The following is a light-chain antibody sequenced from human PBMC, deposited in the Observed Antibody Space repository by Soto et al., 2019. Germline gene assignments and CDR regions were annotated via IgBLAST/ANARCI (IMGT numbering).Light chain of an antibody. CDR2: DVS. CDR3: QQRRNWPYT. Sequence: EIVLTQSPVTLSLSPGDRATLSCRASHDVRTFLAWYQHKPGLGPRLLIDDVSNRTTGIPARFAGSGSGTDFTLTISSLEPEDFALYYCQQRRNWPYTFGQGTKLEIK. V-gene: IGKV3-11*01. CDR1: HDVRTF. J-gene: IGKJ2*01.